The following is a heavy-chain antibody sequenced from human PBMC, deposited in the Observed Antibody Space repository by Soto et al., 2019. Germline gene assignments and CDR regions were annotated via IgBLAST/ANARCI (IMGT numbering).Heavy chain of an antibody. CDR3: AGHSGGEEDGTD. J-gene: IGHJ1*01. V-gene: IGHV5-51*01. CDR2: IYPGDSDT. CDR1: GYSFTTNW. D-gene: IGHD2-15*01. Sequence: PGEYLKISWKCSGYSFTTNWIGWVRQMPGKGLEWRGVIYPGDSDTRYSPSFQGQVAISADKTINTAYLQWSSLKASDTAMYYCAGHSGGEEDGTDWGQGTLVTVSS.